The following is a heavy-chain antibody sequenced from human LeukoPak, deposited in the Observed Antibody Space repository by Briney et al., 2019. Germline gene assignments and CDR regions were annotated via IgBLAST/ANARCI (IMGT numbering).Heavy chain of an antibody. J-gene: IGHJ4*02. Sequence: PGGSLRLSCAASGFTFSSYNMNWVRQAPGKGLEWVSAVSVSVSNTYYADSVKGRFTISRDNSKNTLYLQMNSLRAEDTAVYYCARRVWCSSTNCRGFDYWGQGTPVAVSS. CDR1: GFTFSSYN. D-gene: IGHD2-2*01. V-gene: IGHV3-23*01. CDR2: VSVSVSNT. CDR3: ARRVWCSSTNCRGFDY.